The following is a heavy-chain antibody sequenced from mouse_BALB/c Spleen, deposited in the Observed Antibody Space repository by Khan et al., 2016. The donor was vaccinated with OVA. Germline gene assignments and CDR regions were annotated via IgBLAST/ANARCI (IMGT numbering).Heavy chain of an antibody. CDR2: IDPFSGGT. V-gene: IGHV1S135*01. CDR1: GYSFTSYY. Sequence: EVRLQQSGPELMKPGASVKISCKASGYSFTSYYIHWMMQSHGKSLEWIGYIDPFSGGTTYNQKFKGQATLTVDKSSSTAYILLSNLTSEDSAVYYCARHGFVAWFTYWGQGTLVTGSA. D-gene: IGHD2-2*01. CDR3: ARHGFVAWFTY. J-gene: IGHJ3*01.